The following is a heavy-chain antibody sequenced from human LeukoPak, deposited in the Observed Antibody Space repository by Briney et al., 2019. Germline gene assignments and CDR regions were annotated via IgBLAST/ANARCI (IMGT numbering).Heavy chain of an antibody. V-gene: IGHV3-7*01. CDR1: GFTFSNNW. Sequence: GGSLRLSCVASGFTFSNNWMSWVRQAPGKGLEWVANINEDESIKNYVDSVKGRFTISRDTAKNSLYLQLNSLRAEDTDVYYCAIDPEGGAFDYWGQGTLVTVSS. D-gene: IGHD1-26*01. CDR2: INEDESIK. CDR3: AIDPEGGAFDY. J-gene: IGHJ4*02.